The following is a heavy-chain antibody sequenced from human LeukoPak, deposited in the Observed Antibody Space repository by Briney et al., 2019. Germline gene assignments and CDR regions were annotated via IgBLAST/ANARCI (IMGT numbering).Heavy chain of an antibody. CDR2: TDHGGTT. V-gene: IGHV4-38-2*02. J-gene: IGHJ4*02. D-gene: IGHD2-21*02. Sequence: PSETLSLTCTVSGYSISSGYLWGWIRQPPGKGLEWIGSTDHGGTTYSNPSLKSRVIISEDTSKNQLSLKLSSVTAADTAVYYCARGSGDWTYYFDYCGQGTLVTV. CDR3: ARGSGDWTYYFDY. CDR1: GYSISSGYL.